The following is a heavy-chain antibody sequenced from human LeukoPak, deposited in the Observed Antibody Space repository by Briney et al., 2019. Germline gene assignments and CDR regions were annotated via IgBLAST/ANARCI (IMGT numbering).Heavy chain of an antibody. CDR1: GFIVTTKY. J-gene: IGHJ4*02. V-gene: IGHV3-66*01. D-gene: IGHD3-16*01. Sequence: GGSLRVSCAASGFIVTTKYMSWVRQAPGKGLEWVSVIYTDGSAYYADSVKGRFTIFRDNSENTLYLQMISLRAEDTAVYYCARGDYDYADYWGQGTLVTVSS. CDR3: ARGDYDYADY. CDR2: IYTDGSA.